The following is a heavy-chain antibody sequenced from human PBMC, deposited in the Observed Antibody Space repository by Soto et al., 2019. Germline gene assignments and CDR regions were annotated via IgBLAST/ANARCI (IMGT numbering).Heavy chain of an antibody. CDR2: ISGSSDNI. Sequence: PGGSLRLSCAASGFIFSDYFMSWIRQAPGKGLEWVSFISGSSDNIKYADSVKGRFTISRDNAKNSLYLQMNSLRAEDTAVYYCVRDSARTVVVPPVDGDNWLASWAQRTLVTGS. CDR1: GFIFSDYF. V-gene: IGHV3-11*06. D-gene: IGHD2-2*01. J-gene: IGHJ5*01. CDR3: VRDSARTVVVPPVDGDNWLAS.